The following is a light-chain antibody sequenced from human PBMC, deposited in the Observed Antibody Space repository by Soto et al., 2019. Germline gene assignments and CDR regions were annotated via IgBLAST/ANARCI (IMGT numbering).Light chain of an antibody. CDR2: KAS. Sequence: DIQMTQSPSTLSASVGDRVTITCRASQSISVWLAWYQQKAGKAPNLLIYKASRLESGVPSRFSDSVSETEFTLTISGLQPGDSATYYCQRYNSYSPTFGQGTKVEV. CDR3: QRYNSYSPT. J-gene: IGKJ1*01. CDR1: QSISVW. V-gene: IGKV1-5*03.